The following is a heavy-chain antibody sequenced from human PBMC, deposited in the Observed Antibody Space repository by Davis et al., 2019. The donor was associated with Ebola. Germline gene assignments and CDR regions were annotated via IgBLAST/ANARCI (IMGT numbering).Heavy chain of an antibody. V-gene: IGHV1-18*01. CDR3: ARGENYDFWSGYYTFYGMDV. J-gene: IGHJ6*02. Sequence: ASVKVSCKASGYTFTSYGISWVRQAPGQGLEWMGWISAYNGNTNYAQKLQGRVTMTTDTSTSTAYMELRSLRSEDTAVYYCARGENYDFWSGYYTFYGMDVWGQGTTVTVSS. D-gene: IGHD3-3*01. CDR1: GYTFTSYG. CDR2: ISAYNGNT.